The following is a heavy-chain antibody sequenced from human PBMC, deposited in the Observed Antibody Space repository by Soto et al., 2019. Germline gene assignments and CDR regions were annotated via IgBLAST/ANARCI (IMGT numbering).Heavy chain of an antibody. D-gene: IGHD6-19*01. J-gene: IGHJ5*02. CDR1: GYTLTSYD. CDR3: SREKWASGSSWLDP. Sequence: ASVKVSCKASGYTLTSYDINWVRQATGQGLEWMGWMDPNSGNTGYAQKFQGRVTMTRNTSISTAYMELSSLTSEDTAVYYCSREKWASGSSWLDPWGQGTLVTVSS. V-gene: IGHV1-8*01. CDR2: MDPNSGNT.